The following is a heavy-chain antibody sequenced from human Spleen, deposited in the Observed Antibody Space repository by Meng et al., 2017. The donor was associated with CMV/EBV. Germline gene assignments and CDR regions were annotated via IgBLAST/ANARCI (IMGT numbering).Heavy chain of an antibody. CDR1: GFTVSSNY. CDR2: ILVDSVTT. J-gene: IGHJ4*02. CDR3: ARRGQV. Sequence: GGSLRLSCAASGFTVSSNYMSWVRQAPGKGLEWVSAILVDSVTTYYADSVKGRFTISRDNSKNTMYLQMNSLRAEDTAVYFCARRGQVWGQGTLVTVS. V-gene: IGHV3-53*01.